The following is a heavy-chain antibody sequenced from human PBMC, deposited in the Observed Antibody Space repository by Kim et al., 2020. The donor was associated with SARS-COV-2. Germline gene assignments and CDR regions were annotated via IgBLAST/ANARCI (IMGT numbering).Heavy chain of an antibody. Sequence: SETLSLTCTVSGGSISSYYWSWIRQPPGKGLEWIGYIYYSGSTNYNPSLKSRVTISVDTSKNQFSLKLSSVTAADTAVYYCARDPGGGYIDYWGQGTLVTVSS. CDR2: IYYSGST. J-gene: IGHJ4*02. D-gene: IGHD2-15*01. CDR1: GGSISSYY. V-gene: IGHV4-59*01. CDR3: ARDPGGGYIDY.